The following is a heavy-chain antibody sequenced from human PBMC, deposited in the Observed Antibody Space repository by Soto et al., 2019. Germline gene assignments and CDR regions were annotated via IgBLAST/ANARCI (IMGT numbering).Heavy chain of an antibody. CDR2: IIPIFGTA. Sequence: QVQLVQSGAEVKKPGSSVKVSCKASGGTFSSYAISWVRQAPGQGLEWMGGIIPIFGTANYAQKFQGRVTSTADESTSTAYMELSSLRSEDTAMYYCARKRYCSGGSCYYYYGMDLWGQGTTVTVSS. J-gene: IGHJ6*02. D-gene: IGHD2-15*01. V-gene: IGHV1-69*12. CDR1: GGTFSSYA. CDR3: ARKRYCSGGSCYYYYGMDL.